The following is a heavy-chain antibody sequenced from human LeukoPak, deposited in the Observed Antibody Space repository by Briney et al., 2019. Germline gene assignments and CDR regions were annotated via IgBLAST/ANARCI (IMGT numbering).Heavy chain of an antibody. CDR3: ARDFTAAPPAD. CDR1: GFTFSSYA. V-gene: IGHV3-30-3*01. Sequence: GGSLRLSCAASGFTFSSYAMHWVRQAPGKGLEGVAVISYDGSNKYYADSVKGRFTISRDNSKSSLYLQMNSLKTEDTAVYYCARDFTAAPPADWGQGTLVTVSS. CDR2: ISYDGSNK. J-gene: IGHJ4*02. D-gene: IGHD6-13*01.